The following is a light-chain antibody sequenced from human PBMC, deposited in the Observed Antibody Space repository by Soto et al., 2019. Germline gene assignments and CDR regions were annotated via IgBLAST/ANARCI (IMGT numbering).Light chain of an antibody. V-gene: IGLV8-61*01. CDR1: SGSVSTSSY. J-gene: IGLJ3*02. Sequence: QAVVTQEPSFSVSPGGTVTLTCSLSSGSVSTSSYPAWYQQAPGQAPRTLIYNTYTRSSGVPDRFSGSILGTKAALTITGAQADDESDYYCVLYMGSDTWVFGGGTKLTVL. CDR3: VLYMGSDTWV. CDR2: NTY.